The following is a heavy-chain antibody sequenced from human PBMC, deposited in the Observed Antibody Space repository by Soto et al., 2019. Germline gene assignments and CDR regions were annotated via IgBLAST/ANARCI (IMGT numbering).Heavy chain of an antibody. Sequence: TLSLASRGSGAAVNSGNYYRRWSGQVPGKGLDWIGQRYVTEAVDYNTTIRVRITISQDTSERQLSLNLRLLTAADTAVYYCPRLSITTNNYPWFDPWGQGTLVTVSS. D-gene: IGHD3-10*01. CDR3: PRLSITTNNYPWFDP. CDR1: GAAVNSGNYY. V-gene: IGHV4-31*03. J-gene: IGHJ5*02. CDR2: RYVTEAV.